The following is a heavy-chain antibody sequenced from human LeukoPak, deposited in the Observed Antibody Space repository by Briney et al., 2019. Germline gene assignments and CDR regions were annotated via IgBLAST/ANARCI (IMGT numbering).Heavy chain of an antibody. CDR2: IIPILGIA. CDR1: GGTFSSYA. D-gene: IGHD5-24*01. J-gene: IGHJ4*02. CDR3: ARGAGEMAIYGRAPLDY. Sequence: SVKVSCKASGGTFSSYAISWVRQAPGQGLEWMGRIIPILGIANYAQKFQGRVTITADKSTSTAYMELSSLRSEDTAVYYCARGAGEMAIYGRAPLDYWGQGTLVTVSS. V-gene: IGHV1-69*04.